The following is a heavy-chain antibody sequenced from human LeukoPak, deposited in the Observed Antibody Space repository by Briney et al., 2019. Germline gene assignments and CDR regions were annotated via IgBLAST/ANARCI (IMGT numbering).Heavy chain of an antibody. D-gene: IGHD5-18*01. Sequence: PSETLSLTCAVYGGSFSGYYWSWIRQPPGKGLEWTGEINHSGSTNYIPSLKSRVTISVDTSKNQFSLKLSSVTAADTAVYYCARGRDSAMVTNWGQGTLVTVSS. V-gene: IGHV4-34*01. CDR1: GGSFSGYY. J-gene: IGHJ4*02. CDR2: INHSGST. CDR3: ARGRDSAMVTN.